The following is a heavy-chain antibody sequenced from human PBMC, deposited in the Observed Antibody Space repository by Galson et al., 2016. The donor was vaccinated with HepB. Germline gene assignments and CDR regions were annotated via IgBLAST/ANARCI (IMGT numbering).Heavy chain of an antibody. CDR2: ISFDGTNK. J-gene: IGHJ4*02. CDR3: AKELWLFRHPGVGYLDY. V-gene: IGHV3-30*18. D-gene: IGHD2-21*01. CDR1: GFTVSNNF. Sequence: SLRLSCAASGFTVSNNFMRWVRQAPGKGLEPVAIISFDGTNKYYADSVKGRFTISRDNSKNTLYLQMNSLRAEDTAVYYCAKELWLFRHPGVGYLDYWGQGTLVTVAS.